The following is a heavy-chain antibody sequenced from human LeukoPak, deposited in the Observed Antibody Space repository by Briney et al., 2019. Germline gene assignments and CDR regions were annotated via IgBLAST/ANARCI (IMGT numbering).Heavy chain of an antibody. CDR1: GYTFTRYY. Sequence: ASVKVSCKASGYTFTRYYMHWVRQAPGQGLEGMGWINPNSGGTNYAQKFQGRVTMTRDTSISTAYMELSRLRSDDTAVYYCARDERETYYYDSSGYSLDYWGQGTLVTVSS. J-gene: IGHJ4*02. CDR3: ARDERETYYYDSSGYSLDY. V-gene: IGHV1-2*02. D-gene: IGHD3-22*01. CDR2: INPNSGGT.